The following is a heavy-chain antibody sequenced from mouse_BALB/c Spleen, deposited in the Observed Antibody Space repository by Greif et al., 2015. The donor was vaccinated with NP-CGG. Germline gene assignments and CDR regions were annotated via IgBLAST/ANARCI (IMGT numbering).Heavy chain of an antibody. CDR3: ARRYGNYEYYFDY. CDR1: GYAFSSYW. J-gene: IGHJ2*01. V-gene: IGHV1-80*01. D-gene: IGHD2-1*01. CDR2: IYPGDGDT. Sequence: QVQLQQSGAELVRPGSSVKISCKASGYAFSSYWMNWVKQRPGQGLEWIGQIYPGDGDTNYNGKFKGKATLTADKSSSTAYMQLSSLTSEDSAVYFCARRYGNYEYYFDYWGQGTTLTVSS.